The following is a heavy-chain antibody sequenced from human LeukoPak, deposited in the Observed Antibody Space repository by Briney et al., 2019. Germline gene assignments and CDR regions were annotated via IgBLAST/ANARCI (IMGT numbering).Heavy chain of an antibody. CDR1: GASITNSY. J-gene: IGHJ4*02. D-gene: IGHD4-23*01. CDR3: ANSYDGKIVPFDN. V-gene: IGHV4-4*09. CDR2: IYSSGNT. Sequence: SETLSLTCTVSGASITNSYWNWVRQPPGKGLEWIGYIYSSGNTNYNPSLKSRVTISLDVSKNQFSLKLTSVTAADTAVYYCANSYDGKIVPFDNWGQGALVAVSS.